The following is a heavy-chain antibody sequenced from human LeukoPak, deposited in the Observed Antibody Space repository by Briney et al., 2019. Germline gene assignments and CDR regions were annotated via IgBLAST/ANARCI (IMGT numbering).Heavy chain of an antibody. Sequence: GGSLRLSCAASGFTFSSYGMHWVRQAPGKGLEWVSYISSSSSTIYYADSVKGRFTISRDNAKNSLYLQMNSLRAEDTAVYYCARDAGGIAVAGIDYWGQGTLVTVSS. CDR2: ISSSSSTI. D-gene: IGHD6-19*01. CDR3: ARDAGGIAVAGIDY. CDR1: GFTFSSYG. J-gene: IGHJ4*02. V-gene: IGHV3-48*04.